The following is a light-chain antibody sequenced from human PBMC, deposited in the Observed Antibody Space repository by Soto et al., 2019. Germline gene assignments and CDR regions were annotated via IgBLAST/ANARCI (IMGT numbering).Light chain of an antibody. V-gene: IGKV2-28*01. Sequence: IVMTQSSVSLPVTPGEPASISCRSSQSLLHSNGYNSLDWYLQKPGQSPQLLIYFGSKRAAGVADRFSGSGAGTDFTLIISRVEAEDVGAYYCRQRLQTPPTFGGGTRVEIK. CDR1: QSLLHSNGYNS. CDR2: FGS. J-gene: IGKJ4*02. CDR3: RQRLQTPPT.